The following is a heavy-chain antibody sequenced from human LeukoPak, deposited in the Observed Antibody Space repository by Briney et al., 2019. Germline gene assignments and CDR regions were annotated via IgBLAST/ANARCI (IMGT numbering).Heavy chain of an antibody. CDR2: IGISSGNT. J-gene: IGHJ4*02. CDR3: ARDHNYALDN. Sequence: PGGTLRLSCAASGFTFSDYSMNWVRQAPGKGREWISYIGISSGNTKYADSVKGRFTISGDNAKNSLYLQMNSLRVEDTAVYYCARDHNYALDNWGQGTLVTVSS. D-gene: IGHD1-1*01. CDR1: GFTFSDYS. V-gene: IGHV3-48*04.